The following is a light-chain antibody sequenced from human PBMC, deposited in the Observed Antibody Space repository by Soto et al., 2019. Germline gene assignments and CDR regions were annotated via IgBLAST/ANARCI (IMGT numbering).Light chain of an antibody. Sequence: QSALTQPASVSGSPGQSITISCTGTSSDVGASKYVSWYQQHPDKAPKLMIYEVSNRPSGVSNRFSGSKSGNTASLTISGLRAEDEADYYCSSYTSTITVLFGGGTKLTVL. CDR2: EVS. V-gene: IGLV2-14*01. CDR3: SSYTSTITVL. CDR1: SSDVGASKY. J-gene: IGLJ2*01.